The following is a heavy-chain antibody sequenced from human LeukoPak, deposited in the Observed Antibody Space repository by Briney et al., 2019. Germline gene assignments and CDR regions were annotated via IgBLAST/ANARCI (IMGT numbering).Heavy chain of an antibody. CDR1: GFTFSSYG. D-gene: IGHD3-16*01. CDR2: IRYDGSNK. V-gene: IGHV3-30*02. CDR3: AKTRLGAARYYFDY. J-gene: IGHJ4*02. Sequence: GGSLRLSCAASGFTFSSYGMHWVRQAPGKGLEGVAFIRYDGSNKYYADSVKGRFTISRDNSKNTLYLQMNSLRAEDTAVYYCAKTRLGAARYYFDYWGQGPLVTVSS.